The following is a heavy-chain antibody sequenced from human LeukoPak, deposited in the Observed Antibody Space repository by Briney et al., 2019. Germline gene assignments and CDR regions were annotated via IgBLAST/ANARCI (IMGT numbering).Heavy chain of an antibody. CDR1: GYSFTSYW. Sequence: GESLKISCKGSGYSFTSYWIGWVRQMPGKGLEWMGIIYPGDSDTRYSPSCEGQVTISADKSISTAYLQWSRLKASDTAMYYCARRGYCRRTSCPDAFDIWGQGTMVTVSS. J-gene: IGHJ3*02. CDR2: IYPGDSDT. CDR3: ARRGYCRRTSCPDAFDI. D-gene: IGHD2-2*01. V-gene: IGHV5-51*01.